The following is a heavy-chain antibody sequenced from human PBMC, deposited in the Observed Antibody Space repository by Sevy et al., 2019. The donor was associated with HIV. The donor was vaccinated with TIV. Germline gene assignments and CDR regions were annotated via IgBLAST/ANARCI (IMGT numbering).Heavy chain of an antibody. CDR1: GGSINSDH. J-gene: IGHJ3*02. Sequence: SETLSLTCTVSGGSINSDHWNWIRQPPGKGLEWIGYVYYTGGTNYNPSLKNRVTISVDRTKNQFSLKLTSVTAADTAVYYWAGRDGFDIWGQGKKVTVS. CDR2: VYYTGGT. V-gene: IGHV4-59*08. CDR3: AGRDGFDI.